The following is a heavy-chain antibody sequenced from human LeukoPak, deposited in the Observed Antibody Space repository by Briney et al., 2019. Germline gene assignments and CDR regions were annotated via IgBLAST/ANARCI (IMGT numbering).Heavy chain of an antibody. CDR1: GGSFSGYY. CDR3: ARDRRYCSGGSCYSRGYYYGMDV. Sequence: PSETLSLTCAVYGGSFSGYYWSWIRQPPGKGLEWIGEINHSGSTNYNPSLKSRVTISVDTSKNQFSLKLSSVTAADTAVYYCARDRRYCSGGSCYSRGYYYGMDVWGQGTTVTVSS. J-gene: IGHJ6*02. CDR2: INHSGST. D-gene: IGHD2-15*01. V-gene: IGHV4-34*01.